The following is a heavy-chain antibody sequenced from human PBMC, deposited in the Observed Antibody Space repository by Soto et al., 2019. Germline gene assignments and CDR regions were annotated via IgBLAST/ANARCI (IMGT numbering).Heavy chain of an antibody. D-gene: IGHD6-6*01. CDR3: AKSSSSSSGYKDYYYYGMDV. J-gene: IGHJ6*02. CDR2: ISGSGYST. V-gene: IGHV3-23*01. Sequence: EVPLLESGGGLVQPGGSLRLSCAASGFTFNNYAMSWVRQAPGRGLEWVTAISGSGYSTYYADSVKGRFTISRDNSKNTLYLQMNSLRAEDTAVYYCAKSSSSSSGYKDYYYYGMDVWGQGTTVTVSS. CDR1: GFTFNNYA.